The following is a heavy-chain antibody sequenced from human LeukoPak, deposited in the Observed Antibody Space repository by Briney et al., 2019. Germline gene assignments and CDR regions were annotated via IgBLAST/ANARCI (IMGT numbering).Heavy chain of an antibody. CDR1: GFIFTDYG. J-gene: IGHJ4*02. V-gene: IGHV3-33*06. D-gene: IGHD4-11*01. CDR3: AKDAQRGFDYSNSFQY. Sequence: GGSLRLSCAASGFIFTDYGFHWVRQSPGTGLEWVAAIWSDAANMYYGNSVKGRFFIQRDDFQNTVYLEMSSLRAEDTAVYYCAKDAQRGFDYSNSFQYWGQGSLVTVSS. CDR2: IWSDAANM.